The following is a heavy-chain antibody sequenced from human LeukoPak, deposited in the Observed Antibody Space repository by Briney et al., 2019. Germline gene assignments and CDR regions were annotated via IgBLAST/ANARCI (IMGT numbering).Heavy chain of an antibody. J-gene: IGHJ4*02. D-gene: IGHD2-15*01. Sequence: GGSLRLSCAASGFTFSSYTMNWVRQPPGKGLEWVSNIGTSSTTIYYADSVKGRCTISRDNAKNSLYLQMNSLRAEDTAVYYCARDEYCSGGSCYSDYWGQGTLVTVSS. CDR3: ARDEYCSGGSCYSDY. V-gene: IGHV3-48*04. CDR1: GFTFSSYT. CDR2: IGTSSTTI.